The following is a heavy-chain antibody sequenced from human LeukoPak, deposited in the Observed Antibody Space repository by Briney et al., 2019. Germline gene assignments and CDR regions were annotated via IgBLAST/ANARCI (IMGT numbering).Heavy chain of an antibody. CDR2: IYYSGTT. J-gene: IGHJ6*03. Sequence: SETLSLTCTVSGGSISSGHYSWGWIRQSPGEGLEWIGSIYYSGTTYYNPPPESQVTITDDTSMNRFSLMLTSLTAADTAVYYCARQSSDYYYYYIDVWGEGTTVIVSS. V-gene: IGHV4-39*01. CDR3: ARQSSDYYYYYIDV. CDR1: GGSISSGHYS.